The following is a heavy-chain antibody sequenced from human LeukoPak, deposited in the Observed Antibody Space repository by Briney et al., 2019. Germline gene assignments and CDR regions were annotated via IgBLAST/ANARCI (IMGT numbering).Heavy chain of an antibody. CDR2: IYYSGST. CDR3: ASARWDY. V-gene: IGHV4-39*01. J-gene: IGHJ4*02. Sequence: SETLSLTCTVSGGSITSSTSYWGWIRQPPGKGLEWIGTIYYSGSTYYNPSLKSRATMSVDTSKNQFSLKLSSVTAADTAVYYCASARWDYWGQGTLVTVSS. CDR1: GGSITSSTSY. D-gene: IGHD5-24*01.